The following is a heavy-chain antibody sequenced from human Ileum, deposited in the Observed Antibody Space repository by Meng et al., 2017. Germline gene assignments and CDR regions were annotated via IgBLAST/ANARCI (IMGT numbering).Heavy chain of an antibody. D-gene: IGHD7-27*01. Sequence: QVHLPASRPGLVGPPETLSLICTVSGGSVSSAGYQWGWIRQPPGKGLEWIGYASTNYNPSLKSRVTISLDTSKNQFSLKLSSVTAADTAVYYCARDHWGSLDYWGQGILVTVSS. V-gene: IGHV4-61*08. J-gene: IGHJ4*02. CDR3: ARDHWGSLDY. CDR2: AST. CDR1: GGSVSSAGYQ.